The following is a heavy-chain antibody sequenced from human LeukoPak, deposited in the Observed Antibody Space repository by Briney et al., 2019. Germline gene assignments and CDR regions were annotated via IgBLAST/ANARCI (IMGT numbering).Heavy chain of an antibody. J-gene: IGHJ3*02. Sequence: PSETLSLTCTVSGGSISSYYWSWIRQPPGKGLEWIRYIYYTGSTNYNPSLKSRVTILVDTSKNQFSLKLSSVTAADTAVYYCAREEVAVAAGSAFDIWGQGTMVTVSS. D-gene: IGHD6-19*01. CDR2: IYYTGST. V-gene: IGHV4-59*01. CDR1: GGSISSYY. CDR3: AREEVAVAAGSAFDI.